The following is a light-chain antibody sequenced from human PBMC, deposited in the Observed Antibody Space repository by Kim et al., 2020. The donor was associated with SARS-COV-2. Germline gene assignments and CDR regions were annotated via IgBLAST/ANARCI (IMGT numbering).Light chain of an antibody. CDR3: QQYGSSPLT. J-gene: IGKJ4*01. Sequence: SPWERATLSCRASQSVSSSYFAWYQQKPGQAPRLLIYGTSNGATGIPDRFSGSGSETDFTLTISRLEPEDFAVYYCQQYGSSPLTFGGGTKVDIK. V-gene: IGKV3-20*01. CDR1: QSVSSSY. CDR2: GTS.